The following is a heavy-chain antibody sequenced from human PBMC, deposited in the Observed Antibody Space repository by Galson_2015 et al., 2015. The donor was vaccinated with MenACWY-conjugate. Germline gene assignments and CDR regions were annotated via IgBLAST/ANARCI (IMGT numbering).Heavy chain of an antibody. CDR2: INPGGSST. Sequence: ALRLACAASGFIFNTYWMHWVGQAPGKGLVWVSRINPGGSSTTYADSVKDRFTISRDNAKNTLYLQMNSLRPEDTAVFYCANTRGASFYFDSWGQGTLVTVSS. CDR1: GFIFNTYW. CDR3: ANTRGASFYFDS. V-gene: IGHV3-74*01. J-gene: IGHJ4*02. D-gene: IGHD1-26*01.